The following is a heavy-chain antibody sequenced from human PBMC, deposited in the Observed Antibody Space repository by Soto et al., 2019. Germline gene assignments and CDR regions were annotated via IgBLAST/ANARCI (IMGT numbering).Heavy chain of an antibody. D-gene: IGHD6-19*01. Sequence: EVQLVESGGGLVQPGRSLRLSCAASGFTFDDYAMHWVRQAPGKGLEWVSGISWNSGSIGYADSAKGRFTISRDNAKNSRYQQMDSRRAEDKALYYCAKGISGRSRGWYRVSFDYWGQGTLVIVSS. CDR3: AKGISGRSRGWYRVSFDY. J-gene: IGHJ4*02. CDR2: ISWNSGSI. V-gene: IGHV3-9*01. CDR1: GFTFDDYA.